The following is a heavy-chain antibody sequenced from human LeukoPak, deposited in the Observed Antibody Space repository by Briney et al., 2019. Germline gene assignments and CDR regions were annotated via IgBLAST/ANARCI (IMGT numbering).Heavy chain of an antibody. CDR2: ISAYNGNT. J-gene: IGHJ3*02. Sequence: ASVKVSCKASGYTFTSYGISWVRQAPGQGLEWMGWISAYNGNTNYAQKPQGRVTMTTDTSTSTAYMELRSLRSDDTAVYYCAREGYIFCSSTGCPLEWDAFDIWGQGTMVTVSS. CDR3: AREGYIFCSSTGCPLEWDAFDI. D-gene: IGHD2-2*01. V-gene: IGHV1-18*04. CDR1: GYTFTSYG.